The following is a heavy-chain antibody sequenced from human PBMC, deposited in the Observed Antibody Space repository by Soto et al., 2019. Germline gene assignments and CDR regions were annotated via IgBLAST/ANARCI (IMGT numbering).Heavy chain of an antibody. CDR1: GYTFTIYG. CDR3: ARVDYYDSSGYYGY. Sequence: VQLVQSGAEVKKPGASVKVSCKASGYTFTIYGIYWVRQAPGQGLEWMGWISGYNGNTDYAQNLQDRVTLTTDASTSSVYMELRSLRSDDTAVYYCARVDYYDSSGYYGYWGQGTLITVSS. V-gene: IGHV1-18*04. CDR2: ISGYNGNT. J-gene: IGHJ4*02. D-gene: IGHD3-22*01.